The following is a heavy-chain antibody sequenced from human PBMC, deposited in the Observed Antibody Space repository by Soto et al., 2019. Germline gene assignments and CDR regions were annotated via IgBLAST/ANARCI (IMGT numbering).Heavy chain of an antibody. CDR1: GFIFSDYY. D-gene: IGHD3-16*01. CDR3: ARDTGGSYDY. CDR2: TRNKVNSFSA. Sequence: EVQLMESGGGLVQPGGSLRLSCAASGFIFSDYYMDWVRQVPGKGLEWVGRTRNKVNSFSAEYAASVKGRFSIYRHASKDSMYLQMNSLKSDDTAVYYCARDTGGSYDYWGQGALVTASS. J-gene: IGHJ4*02. V-gene: IGHV3-72*01.